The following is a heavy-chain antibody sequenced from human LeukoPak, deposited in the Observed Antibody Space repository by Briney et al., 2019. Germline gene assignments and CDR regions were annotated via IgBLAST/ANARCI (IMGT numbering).Heavy chain of an antibody. D-gene: IGHD6-6*01. CDR2: ISAYNGNT. Sequence: GASVKVSCKASGYTFTIYGVSWVRQAPGQGLEWMGWISAYNGNTNYAQKFQGRVSMTTDTSTGTAYMDRRSLRSDDTAVYYCASAREASASSRSFDYWGQGTLVTVSS. CDR3: ASAREASASSRSFDY. V-gene: IGHV1-18*01. J-gene: IGHJ4*02. CDR1: GYTFTIYG.